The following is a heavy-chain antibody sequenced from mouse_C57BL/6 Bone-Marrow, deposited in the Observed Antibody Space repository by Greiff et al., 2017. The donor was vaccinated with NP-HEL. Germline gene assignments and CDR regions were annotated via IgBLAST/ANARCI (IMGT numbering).Heavy chain of an antibody. D-gene: IGHD4-1*01. J-gene: IGHJ2*01. CDR3: ARGTGIN. V-gene: IGHV3-6*01. CDR1: GYSITSGYY. CDR2: ISYDGSN. Sequence: DVKLQESGPGLVKPSQSLSLTCSVTGYSITSGYYWNWIRQFPGNKLEWMGYISYDGSNNYNPSLKNRISITRDTSKNQFFLKLNSVTTEDTATYYCARGTGINWGQGTTLTVSS.